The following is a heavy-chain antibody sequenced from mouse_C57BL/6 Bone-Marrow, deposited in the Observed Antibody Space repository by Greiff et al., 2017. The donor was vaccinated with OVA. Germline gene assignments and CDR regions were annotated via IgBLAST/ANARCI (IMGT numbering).Heavy chain of an antibody. V-gene: IGHV1-9*01. D-gene: IGHD2-2*01. Sequence: VQLQQSGAELMKPGASVKLPCKATGYTFTGYWIEWVKQRPGHGLEWIGEILPGSGSTNYNEKFKGKATFTADTSSNTAYMQLSSLTTEDSAIYYCARSAFLWLRRDWYFDVWGTGTTVTVSS. CDR1: GYTFTGYW. CDR3: ARSAFLWLRRDWYFDV. J-gene: IGHJ1*03. CDR2: ILPGSGST.